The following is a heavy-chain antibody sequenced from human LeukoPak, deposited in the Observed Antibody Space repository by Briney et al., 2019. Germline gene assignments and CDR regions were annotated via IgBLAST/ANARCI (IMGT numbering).Heavy chain of an antibody. CDR1: GYTFTGYY. V-gene: IGHV1-69*06. CDR3: ARDRGGGGNSSPFDY. D-gene: IGHD4-23*01. CDR2: IIPIFGTA. J-gene: IGHJ4*02. Sequence: ASVKVSCKASGYTFTGYYMHWVRQAPGQGLEWMGGIIPIFGTANYAQKFQGRVTITADKSTSTAYMELSSLRSEDTAVYYCARDRGGGGNSSPFDYWGQGTLVTVSS.